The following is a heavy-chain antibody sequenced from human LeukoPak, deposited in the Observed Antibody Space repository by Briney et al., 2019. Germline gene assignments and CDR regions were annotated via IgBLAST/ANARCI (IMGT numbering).Heavy chain of an antibody. Sequence: PSETLSLTCTVSGGSISRYSWSWIRQPPGKGLEWIAYIYYSGSTNYNPSLKSRVTISGDTSKNQFSLTLSSVTAADAAVYYCARLSDSDSSGYYWGFEYWGQGSLVTVSS. CDR3: ARLSDSDSSGYYWGFEY. CDR1: GGSISRYS. J-gene: IGHJ4*02. V-gene: IGHV4-59*01. CDR2: IYYSGST. D-gene: IGHD3-22*01.